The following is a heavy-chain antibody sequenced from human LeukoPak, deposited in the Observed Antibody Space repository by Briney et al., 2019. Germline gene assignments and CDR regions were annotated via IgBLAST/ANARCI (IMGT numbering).Heavy chain of an antibody. D-gene: IGHD4-23*01. Sequence: GRSLRLSCAASGFTFSSYGMHWVRQAPGKGLEWVAVISYDGSNKYYADSVKGRFAISRDNSKNTLYLQMNSLRAEDTAVYYCAKDQGDGGNSPSGYYYYGMDVWGQGTTVTVSS. CDR1: GFTFSSYG. J-gene: IGHJ6*02. CDR2: ISYDGSNK. V-gene: IGHV3-30*18. CDR3: AKDQGDGGNSPSGYYYYGMDV.